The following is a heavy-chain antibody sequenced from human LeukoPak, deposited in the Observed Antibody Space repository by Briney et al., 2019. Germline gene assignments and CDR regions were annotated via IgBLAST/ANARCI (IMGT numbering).Heavy chain of an antibody. D-gene: IGHD3-3*01. Sequence: GGSLRLSCAASGFTFSSYAIHWVRQDPGKWRGWVEVILYDGRNKSYASTVKGRFTISRDNSKNPLYLQMNSLRAEDTAVYYCARGPIYDFWSGYYKARSSDYSYSMDVWGQGTTVTVSS. CDR3: ARGPIYDFWSGYYKARSSDYSYSMDV. CDR1: GFTFSSYA. V-gene: IGHV3-30*04. CDR2: ILYDGRNK. J-gene: IGHJ6*02.